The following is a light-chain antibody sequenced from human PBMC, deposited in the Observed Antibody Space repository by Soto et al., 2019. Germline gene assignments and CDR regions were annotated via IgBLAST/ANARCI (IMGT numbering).Light chain of an antibody. J-gene: IGKJ5*01. Sequence: DIQMAQSPSSLSASVGDRVTITCRASQGISNYLARSQQKPGKAPKSLIYDASSLRSGVPSKFSGSGFGTEFTLTISSLQPEDFETYYCQQYSTFPITLGQGTRLEIK. CDR2: DAS. CDR3: QQYSTFPIT. CDR1: QGISNY. V-gene: IGKV1-16*02.